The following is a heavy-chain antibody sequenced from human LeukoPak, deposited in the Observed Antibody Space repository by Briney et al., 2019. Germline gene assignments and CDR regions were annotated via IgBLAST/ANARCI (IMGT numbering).Heavy chain of an antibody. V-gene: IGHV3-21*01. Sequence: GALRLSCAASGFTFSSYSMNWVRQAPGKGLEWVSSISSSSSYIYYADSVKGRFTISRDNAKNSLYLQMNSLRAEDTAVYYCAREGSSGWYLVGYFDYWGQGTLVTVSS. CDR2: ISSSSSYI. CDR3: AREGSSGWYLVGYFDY. J-gene: IGHJ4*02. D-gene: IGHD6-19*01. CDR1: GFTFSSYS.